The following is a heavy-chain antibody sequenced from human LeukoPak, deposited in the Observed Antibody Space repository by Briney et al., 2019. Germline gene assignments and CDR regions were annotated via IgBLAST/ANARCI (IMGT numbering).Heavy chain of an antibody. CDR1: GFTFSSYS. CDR3: ARDSIAAVGLGY. J-gene: IGHJ4*02. CDR2: ISSSSSYI. D-gene: IGHD6-13*01. Sequence: GGSLRLSCAASGFTFSSYSMNWVRQAPGKGLEWVSSISSSSSYIYYADSVKGRFTISRDNAKNSLYLQMNSLRAEDTAVYYCARDSIAAVGLGYWGQGTLVTVSS. V-gene: IGHV3-21*01.